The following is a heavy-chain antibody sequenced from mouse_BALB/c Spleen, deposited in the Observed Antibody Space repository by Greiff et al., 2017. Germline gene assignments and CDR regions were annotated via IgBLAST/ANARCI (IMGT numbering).Heavy chain of an antibody. J-gene: IGHJ4*01. CDR1: GFTFSSYA. CDR3: ARRGDDVHHDDMEH. V-gene: IGHV5-9-3*01. D-gene: IGHD2-3*01. CDR2: ISSGGSYT. Sequence: EVKVVESGGGLVKPGGSLKLSCAASGFTFSSYAMSWVRQTPEKRLEWVATISSGGSYTYYPDSVKGRFTISRDNAKNTLYLQMSSLRSEDTAMYYCARRGDDVHHDDMEHGGKGTTVSVP.